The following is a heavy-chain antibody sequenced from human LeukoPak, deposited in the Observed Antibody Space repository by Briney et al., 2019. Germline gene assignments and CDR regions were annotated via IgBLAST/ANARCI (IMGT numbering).Heavy chain of an antibody. Sequence: SETLSLTCAVYGGSFSGYYWSWIRQPPGKGLEWIGEINHSGSTNYNPSLKSRVTISVDTSKNQFSLKLSSVTAADTAVYYCARHGPRRGRYCSGGSCYSNYYYYMDVWGKGTTVTVSS. D-gene: IGHD2-15*01. CDR3: ARHGPRRGRYCSGGSCYSNYYYYMDV. V-gene: IGHV4-34*01. CDR1: GGSFSGYY. J-gene: IGHJ6*03. CDR2: INHSGST.